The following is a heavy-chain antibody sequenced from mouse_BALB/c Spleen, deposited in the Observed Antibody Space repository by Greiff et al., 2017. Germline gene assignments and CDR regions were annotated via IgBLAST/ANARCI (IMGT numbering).Heavy chain of an antibody. CDR3: AKDGNYGGWYFDV. Sequence: QVQLKQSGAELVRPGASVKLSCKASGYTFTSYWMNWVKQRPEQGLEWIGRIDPYDSETHYNQKFKDKAILTVDKSSSTAYMQLSSLTSEDSAVYYCAKDGNYGGWYFDVWGAGTTVTVSS. CDR1: GYTFTSYW. CDR2: IDPYDSET. D-gene: IGHD2-1*01. J-gene: IGHJ1*01. V-gene: IGHV1-74*01.